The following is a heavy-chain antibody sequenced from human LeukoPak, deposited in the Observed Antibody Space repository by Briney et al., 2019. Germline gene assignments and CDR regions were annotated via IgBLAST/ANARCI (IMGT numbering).Heavy chain of an antibody. J-gene: IGHJ6*03. CDR3: ARIAAAGNRTSYYYYYMDV. Sequence: PSETLSLTCAVYGGSFSGYYWSWIRQPPGKGLEWIGEINHSGSTNYNPSLKSRVTISVDTSKNQFSLKLSSVTAADTAVYYCARIAAAGNRTSYYYYYMDVWGKGTTVTVSS. CDR2: INHSGST. CDR1: GGSFSGYY. V-gene: IGHV4-34*01. D-gene: IGHD6-13*01.